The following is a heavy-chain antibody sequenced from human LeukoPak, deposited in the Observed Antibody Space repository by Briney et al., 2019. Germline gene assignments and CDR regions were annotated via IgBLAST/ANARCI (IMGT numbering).Heavy chain of an antibody. CDR1: GCTVGSDA. CDR3: AKGGTIFGVVMDYFDY. V-gene: IGHV3-23*01. Sequence: GGALMLSVEVDGCTVGSDAMSWCRQAPWKGLEWVSAISGSGGSTYYADSVKGRFTISRDNSKNTLYLQMNSLRAEDTAVYYCAKGGTIFGVVMDYFDYWGQGTLVTVSS. CDR2: ISGSGGST. D-gene: IGHD3-3*01. J-gene: IGHJ4*02.